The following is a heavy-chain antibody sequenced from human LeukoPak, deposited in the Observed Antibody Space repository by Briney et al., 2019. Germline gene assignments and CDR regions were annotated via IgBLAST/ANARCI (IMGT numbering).Heavy chain of an antibody. D-gene: IGHD2-8*01. Sequence: GESLKISCKASGYIFTFTKNWIGWVRQVPGKGLEWMGIIYPVDSDTRYSPSFQGQVTISADKSISTAYLQWSSLKASDTAMYYCARHSVHFADIVRLGSHFDPWGQGTLVTVSS. V-gene: IGHV5-51*01. CDR3: ARHSVHFADIVRLGSHFDP. J-gene: IGHJ5*02. CDR2: IYPVDSDT. CDR1: GYIFTFTKNW.